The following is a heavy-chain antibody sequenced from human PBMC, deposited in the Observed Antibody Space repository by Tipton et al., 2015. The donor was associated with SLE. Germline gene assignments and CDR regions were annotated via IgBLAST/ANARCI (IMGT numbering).Heavy chain of an antibody. CDR1: GGSFSGYY. CDR2: INHSGRT. J-gene: IGHJ3*02. CDR3: ARGGDDAFDI. V-gene: IGHV4-34*01. D-gene: IGHD7-27*01. Sequence: TLSLTCAVYGGSFSGYYWSWIRQPPGKGLEGIGEINHSGRTNYNPSLKSRVTISVDTSKNQFSLKLSSVTAANTAVYYCARGGDDAFDIWGQGTMVTVSS.